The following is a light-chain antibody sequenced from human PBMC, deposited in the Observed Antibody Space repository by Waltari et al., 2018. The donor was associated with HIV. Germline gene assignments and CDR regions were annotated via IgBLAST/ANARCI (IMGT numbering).Light chain of an antibody. CDR1: QSISSH. Sequence: DIQMTQSLSSLSASVGDRVTITCRASQSISSHLNWYQQKPGKAPKPLIYAASSLQSGVPSRFSGSGSGTDFTLTISSLQPEDFATYYCQQSYSTPPWTFGQGTKVEIK. CDR3: QQSYSTPPWT. CDR2: AAS. J-gene: IGKJ1*01. V-gene: IGKV1-39*01.